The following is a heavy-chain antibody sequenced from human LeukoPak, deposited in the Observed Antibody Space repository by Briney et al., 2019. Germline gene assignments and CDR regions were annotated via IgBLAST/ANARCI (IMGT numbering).Heavy chain of an antibody. J-gene: IGHJ4*02. CDR3: ARERWGAYSSSHRSPDFDY. V-gene: IGHV4-34*01. Sequence: SETLSLTCAVYGGSFSGYYWSWIRQPPGKGLEWIGEINHSGSTNYNPSLKSRVTISVDTSKNQFSLKLRSVTAADTAVYYCARERWGAYSSSHRSPDFDYWGPGTLVTVSS. D-gene: IGHD6-6*01. CDR2: INHSGST. CDR1: GGSFSGYY.